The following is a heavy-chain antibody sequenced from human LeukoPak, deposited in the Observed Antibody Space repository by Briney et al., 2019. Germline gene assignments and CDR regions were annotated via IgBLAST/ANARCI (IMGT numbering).Heavy chain of an antibody. CDR3: ARVVGATGSSDY. J-gene: IGHJ4*02. CDR1: GVSISSYY. Sequence: GTLSLTCAVSGVSISSYYWSWIRQPPGKGLEWVGYIYCIGSTNYNPSLNSRITISVDTSKSHFSLKLSSVNAADTAVYYCARVVGATGSSDYWGQGTLVTVS. D-gene: IGHD1-26*01. CDR2: IYCIGST. V-gene: IGHV4-59*01.